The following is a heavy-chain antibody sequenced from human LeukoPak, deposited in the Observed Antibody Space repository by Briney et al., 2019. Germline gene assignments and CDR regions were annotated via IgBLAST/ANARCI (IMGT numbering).Heavy chain of an antibody. CDR3: ARALAVAKIFDY. J-gene: IGHJ4*02. CDR1: GGSISSGGYY. V-gene: IGHV4-30-4*08. CDR2: IYNSGSA. Sequence: SETLSLTCTVSGGSISSGGYYWSWIRQPPDQPPGEGLEWIGYIYNSGSAYYNPSLKSRTTISVDTCKNQFSLSLNSVTAADTAVYFCARALAVAKIFDYWGQGTLVTVSS. D-gene: IGHD6-19*01.